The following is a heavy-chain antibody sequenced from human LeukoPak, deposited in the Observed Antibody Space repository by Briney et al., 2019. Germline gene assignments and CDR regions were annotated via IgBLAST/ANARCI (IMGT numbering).Heavy chain of an antibody. CDR1: GFALSDYY. V-gene: IGHV3-72*01. Sequence: GGSLRLSCAASGFALSDYYMDWVRQAPGKGLEWLGRTRNKANSYTTEYAASVKGRVTISRDASKSSLYLQMNSLKAEDTAMYYCSRALYYDRSTYCNDYWGQGTLVTVSS. CDR2: TRNKANSYTT. CDR3: SRALYYDRSTYCNDY. D-gene: IGHD3-22*01. J-gene: IGHJ4*02.